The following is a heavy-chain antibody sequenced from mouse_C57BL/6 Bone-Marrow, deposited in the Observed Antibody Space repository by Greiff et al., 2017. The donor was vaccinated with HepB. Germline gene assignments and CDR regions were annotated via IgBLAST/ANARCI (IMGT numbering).Heavy chain of an antibody. CDR1: GFTFSSYA. J-gene: IGHJ2*01. Sequence: EVKLMESGGGLVKPGGSLKLSCAASGFTFSSYAMSWVRQTPEKRLEWVATISDGGSYTYYPDNVKGRFTISRDNAKNNLYLQMSHLKSEDTAMYYCAREGYYGPDYWGQGTTLTVSS. CDR3: AREGYYGPDY. V-gene: IGHV5-4*01. CDR2: ISDGGSYT. D-gene: IGHD1-1*01.